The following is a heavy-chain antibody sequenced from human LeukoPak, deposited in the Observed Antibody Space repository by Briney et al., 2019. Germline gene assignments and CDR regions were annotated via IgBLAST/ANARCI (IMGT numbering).Heavy chain of an antibody. J-gene: IGHJ5*02. CDR3: ARGLPAAIVWNWFDP. D-gene: IGHD2-2*01. CDR1: GGTFSSYA. V-gene: IGHV1-69*13. Sequence: SVKVSCKASGGTFSSYAISWVRQAPGQGLEWMGGIIPIFGTANYAQKFQGRVTITADESTSTAYMELSSLRSEDTAVYYCARGLPAAIVWNWFDPLRQGTLVTVSS. CDR2: IIPIFGTA.